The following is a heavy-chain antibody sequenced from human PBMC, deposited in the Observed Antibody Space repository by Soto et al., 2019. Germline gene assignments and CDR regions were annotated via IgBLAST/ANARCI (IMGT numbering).Heavy chain of an antibody. CDR3: ARGIPPEINSGYGRVNLDYYSYMDV. V-gene: IGHV3-11*01. Sequence: GGSLRLSCAASGFTFSDYYMSWIRKAPGKGLEWVSYISSSGSTIYYADSVKGRFTISRDNAKNSLYLQMNSLRAEDTAVYYCARGIPPEINSGYGRVNLDYYSYMDVWGEGTTVTVSS. CDR1: GFTFSDYY. CDR2: ISSSGSTI. D-gene: IGHD3-22*01. J-gene: IGHJ6*03.